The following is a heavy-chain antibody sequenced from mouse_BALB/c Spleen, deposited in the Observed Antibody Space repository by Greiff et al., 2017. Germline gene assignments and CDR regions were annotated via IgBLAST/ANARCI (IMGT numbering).Heavy chain of an antibody. CDR2: ISSGGGST. CDR1: GFAFSSYD. D-gene: IGHD1-1*01. V-gene: IGHV5-12-1*01. J-gene: IGHJ2*01. CDR3: ARLTTVVAFDN. Sequence: EVKLVESGGGLVKPGGSLKLSCAASGFAFSSYDMSWVRQTPEKRLEWVAYISSGGGSTYYPDTVKGRFTISRDNAKNTLYLQMSSLKSEDTAMYFCARLTTVVAFDNWGEGTTLTESS.